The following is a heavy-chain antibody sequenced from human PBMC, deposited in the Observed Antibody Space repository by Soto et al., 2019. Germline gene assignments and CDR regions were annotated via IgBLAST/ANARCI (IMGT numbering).Heavy chain of an antibody. CDR1: GFSLSTSGVS. J-gene: IGHJ4*02. V-gene: IGHV2-5*02. Sequence: QITLKESGPTLVKPTQTLTLTCTFSGFSLSTSGVSVVWIRQPPGKALEWLALIYWDDDKRYSPSLKNRLAITQDTSKNQLVLTMTNIDHVDTATYFCAHSSSRWPLGYWGQGTLVTVSS. CDR3: AHSSSRWPLGY. CDR2: IYWDDDK. D-gene: IGHD4-17*01.